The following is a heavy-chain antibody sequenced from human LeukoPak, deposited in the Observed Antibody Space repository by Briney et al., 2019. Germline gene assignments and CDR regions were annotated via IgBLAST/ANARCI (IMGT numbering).Heavy chain of an antibody. J-gene: IGHJ4*02. D-gene: IGHD2-2*01. CDR3: ATAKPGDIVVVPAAMRFDY. CDR2: FDPEDGET. V-gene: IGHV1-24*01. CDR1: GYTLTELS. Sequence: ASVKVSCKVSGYTLTELSMHWVRQAPGKGLEWMGGFDPEDGETIYAQKFQGRVTMTEDTSTDTAYMELSSLRSEDTAVYYCATAKPGDIVVVPAAMRFDYWGQGTLVTVSS.